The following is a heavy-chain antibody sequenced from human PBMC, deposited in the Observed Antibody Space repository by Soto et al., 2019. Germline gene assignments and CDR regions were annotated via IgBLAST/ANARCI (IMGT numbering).Heavy chain of an antibody. J-gene: IGHJ5*02. V-gene: IGHV3-23*01. CDR1: AFTVLRYT. D-gene: IGHD6-6*01. CDR3: ANDQLSSFAARPGWFDP. Sequence: EVQLLEAGGWLVQPGGSFCLSCAASAFTVLRYTTDCVLQAPWKGLEWVSAINGGGIVTYYADSVKGRYTISRETSKTTLCLQMNSLRAEDTAVYHCANDQLSSFAARPGWFDPWGQGTLVTVSS. CDR2: INGGGIVT.